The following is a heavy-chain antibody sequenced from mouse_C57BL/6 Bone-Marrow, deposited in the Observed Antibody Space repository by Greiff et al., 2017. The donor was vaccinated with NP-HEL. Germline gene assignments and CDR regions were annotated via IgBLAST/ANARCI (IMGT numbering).Heavy chain of an antibody. CDR2: IDPSDSET. D-gene: IGHD1-2*01. V-gene: IGHV1-52*01. CDR3: ARLPIYGAMDY. Sequence: QVQLQQPGAELVRPGSSVKLSCKASGYTFTSYWMHWVKQRPIQGLEWIGNIDPSDSETHYNQKFKDKATLTVDKSSSTAYMQLSSLTSEDSAVYYCARLPIYGAMDYWGQGTSVTVSS. J-gene: IGHJ4*01. CDR1: GYTFTSYW.